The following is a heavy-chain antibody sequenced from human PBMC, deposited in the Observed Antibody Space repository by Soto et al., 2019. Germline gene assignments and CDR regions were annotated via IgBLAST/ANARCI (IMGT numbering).Heavy chain of an antibody. Sequence: QVQLVQSGAEVKKPGASVKVSCNPSGYAFTSYTMHWVRQAPGQGLERMGWINADNGDSKYSQQFQGRVTITTDTSASIAYMERSSLRSEDTAVYYCARGTGSGLRVEPGIFEYWGQGTLVTVSS. CDR3: ARGTGSGLRVEPGIFEY. V-gene: IGHV1-3*01. D-gene: IGHD1-26*01. J-gene: IGHJ4*02. CDR2: INADNGDS. CDR1: GYAFTSYT.